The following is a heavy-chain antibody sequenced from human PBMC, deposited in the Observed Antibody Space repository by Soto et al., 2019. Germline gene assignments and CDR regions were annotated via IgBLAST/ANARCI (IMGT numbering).Heavy chain of an antibody. Sequence: PSETLSITCTVSGCTICSYYWSWIRQPPGKGLEWIGYIYYSGSTNYNPSLKSRVTISVDTSKNQFSLKLSSVTAADTAVYYCAKDSVAAAYFDYWGQGTLVTVSS. J-gene: IGHJ4*02. V-gene: IGHV4-59*12. D-gene: IGHD6-13*01. CDR3: AKDSVAAAYFDY. CDR2: IYYSGST. CDR1: GCTICSYY.